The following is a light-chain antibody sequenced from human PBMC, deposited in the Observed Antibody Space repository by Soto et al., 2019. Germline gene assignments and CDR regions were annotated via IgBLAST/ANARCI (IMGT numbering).Light chain of an antibody. J-gene: IGKJ2*01. CDR1: QSISSY. V-gene: IGKV1-39*01. CDR3: QQSYNTPYT. Sequence: DIQMTQSPSSLSASVGDRVTITCQASQSISSYLNWYQQKPGKAPKLLIYAASSLQSGVPSRFSGSGSGTDFTLTISSLQPEDFATYYCQQSYNTPYTFGQGTKLEIK. CDR2: AAS.